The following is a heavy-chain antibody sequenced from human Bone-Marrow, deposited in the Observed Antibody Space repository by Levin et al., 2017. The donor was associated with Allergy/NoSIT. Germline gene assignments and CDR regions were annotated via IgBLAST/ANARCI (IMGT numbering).Heavy chain of an antibody. J-gene: IGHJ4*02. CDR3: AKDQRIVVVVAATRVGDYFDY. CDR2: ISGSGGST. CDR1: GFTFSSYA. Sequence: GGSLRLSCAASGFTFSSYAMSWVRQAPGKGLEWVSAISGSGGSTYYADSVKGRFTISRDNSKNTLYLQMNSLRAEDTAVYYCAKDQRIVVVVAATRVGDYFDYWGQGTLVTVSS. D-gene: IGHD2-15*01. V-gene: IGHV3-23*01.